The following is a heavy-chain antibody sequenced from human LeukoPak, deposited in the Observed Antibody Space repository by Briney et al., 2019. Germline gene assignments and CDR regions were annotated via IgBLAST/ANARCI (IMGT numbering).Heavy chain of an antibody. D-gene: IGHD3-10*01. V-gene: IGHV1-8*02. J-gene: IGHJ4*02. CDR3: ARGRELLWFGEFYHFDY. CDR2: MNPNSGNT. Sequence: AASVKVSCKASGYTFTGYYMHWVRQATGQGLEWMGWMNPNSGNTGYAQKFQGRVTMTRNTSISTAYMELSSLRSEDTAVYYCARGRELLWFGEFYHFDYWGQGTLVTVSS. CDR1: GYTFTGYY.